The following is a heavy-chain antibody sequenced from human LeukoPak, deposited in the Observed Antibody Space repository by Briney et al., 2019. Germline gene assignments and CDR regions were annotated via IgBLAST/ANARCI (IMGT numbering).Heavy chain of an antibody. V-gene: IGHV4-4*02. Sequence: SETLSLTCAVSGGSISSSNWWSWARQPPGKGLEWIGEIYHSGSTNYNPSLRSRVTISVDKSKNQFSLKLSSVTAADTAVYYCARDGVSGNYGMDVWGQGTTVTVSS. CDR1: GGSISSSNW. D-gene: IGHD2-8*01. CDR2: IYHSGST. CDR3: ARDGVSGNYGMDV. J-gene: IGHJ6*02.